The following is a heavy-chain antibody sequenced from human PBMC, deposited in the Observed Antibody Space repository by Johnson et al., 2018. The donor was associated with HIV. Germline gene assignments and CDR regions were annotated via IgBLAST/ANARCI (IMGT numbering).Heavy chain of an antibody. J-gene: IGHJ3*02. CDR3: AREGAWEVRPGAFDI. Sequence: QMLLVESGGGVVQPGRSLRLSCAASGFTFSSYAMHWVRQAPGKGLEWVAVISYDEIDKYYADSVTGRFTVSRDNSKNTLYLQMNSLRGEDTAVYYCAREGAWEVRPGAFDIWGQGTTVTVSS. D-gene: IGHD1-26*01. V-gene: IGHV3-30*03. CDR1: GFTFSSYA. CDR2: ISYDEIDK.